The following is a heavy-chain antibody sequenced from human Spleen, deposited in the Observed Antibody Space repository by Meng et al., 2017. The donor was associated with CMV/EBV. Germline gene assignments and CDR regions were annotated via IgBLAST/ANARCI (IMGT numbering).Heavy chain of an antibody. CDR1: GSTFSSYS. D-gene: IGHD5-18*01. CDR3: ERDLIAAAAWIQ. V-gene: IGHV3-21*01. J-gene: IGHJ4*02. Sequence: GESQKISCAASGSTFSSYSMNWVRQAPGKGLEWVSSISSSSSYIYYADSVKGRFTISRENAKNSLYLQMNSLRAEDTAVYYCERDLIAAAAWIQWGQGTLVTVSS. CDR2: ISSSSSYI.